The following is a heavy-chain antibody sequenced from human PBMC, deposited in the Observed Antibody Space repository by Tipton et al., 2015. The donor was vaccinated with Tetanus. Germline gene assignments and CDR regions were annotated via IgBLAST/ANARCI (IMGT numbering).Heavy chain of an antibody. V-gene: IGHV4-39*01. CDR1: GGSISSFNYY. Sequence: LSCTVSGGSISSFNYYWGWVRQPPGKGLEWIGSIYYSGSTYYNPSLRSRVTLSVDTSNTQFSLRVTSATAADTAVYYCARLSSSANDSHAFDIWGQGTMVTVSS. CDR2: IYYSGST. J-gene: IGHJ3*02. CDR3: ARLSSSANDSHAFDI. D-gene: IGHD3-22*01.